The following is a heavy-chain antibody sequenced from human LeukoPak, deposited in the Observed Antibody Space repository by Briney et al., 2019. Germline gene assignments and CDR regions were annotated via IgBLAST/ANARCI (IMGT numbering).Heavy chain of an antibody. CDR3: ARGPDDYGDYVHDY. V-gene: IGHV3-66*01. CDR1: GFTVGSNY. CDR2: IYSGGRT. Sequence: AGGSLRLSCAASGFTVGSNYMSWVRQAPGKGLEWVSVIYSGGRTYYADSVKGRFTISRDNSENTLYLQMNSLRAEDTAVYYCARGPDDYGDYVHDYWGQGTLVTVSS. D-gene: IGHD4-17*01. J-gene: IGHJ4*02.